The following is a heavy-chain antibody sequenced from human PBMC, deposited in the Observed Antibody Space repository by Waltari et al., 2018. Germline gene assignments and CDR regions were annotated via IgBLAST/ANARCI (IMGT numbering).Heavy chain of an antibody. V-gene: IGHV3-23*04. CDR2: IRSGGATT. D-gene: IGHD1-1*01. Sequence: EVQLVDSGGGLVQPGGSLTLSCAASGLTFSSYGMTWVRQAPGKGREWGSTIRSGGATTYYADSVKGRFTISRDNSKNMLYLQMNSLRAEDTAVYYCAKRGTNYYMDVWGKGTTVTVSS. CDR1: GLTFSSYG. CDR3: AKRGTNYYMDV. J-gene: IGHJ6*03.